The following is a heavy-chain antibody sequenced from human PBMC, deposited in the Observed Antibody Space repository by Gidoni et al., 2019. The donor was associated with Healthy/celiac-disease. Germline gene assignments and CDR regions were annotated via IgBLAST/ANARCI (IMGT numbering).Heavy chain of an antibody. Sequence: QVQLQESGPGLVKPSETLSPTRTAPGGPISSYYWSWIRQPPGKGLECIGYIDYSGSTNYNPSLKSRVTISVDTSKNQFSLKLSSVTAADTAVYYCARGDYYDSSGPDAFDIWGQGTMITVSS. CDR2: IDYSGST. V-gene: IGHV4-59*01. CDR1: GGPISSYY. J-gene: IGHJ3*02. D-gene: IGHD3-22*01. CDR3: ARGDYYDSSGPDAFDI.